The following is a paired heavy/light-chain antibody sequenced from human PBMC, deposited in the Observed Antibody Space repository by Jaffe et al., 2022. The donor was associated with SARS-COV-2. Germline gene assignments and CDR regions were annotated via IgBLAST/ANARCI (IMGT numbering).Light chain of an antibody. CDR2: DAT. CDR3: QQRNKWPLT. Sequence: EIVLTQSPATLSLSPGERATLSCRASQNVHSYLAWYHQKAGQAPRLLIYDATNRAAGIPARFSGSGSETDFTLTISSLEPEDLAVYYCQQRNKWPLTFGQGTRLEIK. J-gene: IGKJ5*01. V-gene: IGKV3-11*01. CDR1: QNVHSY.
Heavy chain of an antibody. V-gene: IGHV3-23*04. CDR2: SRASGGTS. Sequence: EVQLVESGGGLVQPGGSLRLSCAASGFTFTSYAMSWVRQAPGKGLEWVSASRASGGTSYYAESVKGRFTISRDNSKDTLYLQMNSLRAEDTAVYYCAKSFDIQTASTTYSHFDYWGQGVLVTVSS. D-gene: IGHD2-21*01. J-gene: IGHJ4*02. CDR3: AKSFDIQTASTTYSHFDY. CDR1: GFTFTSYA.